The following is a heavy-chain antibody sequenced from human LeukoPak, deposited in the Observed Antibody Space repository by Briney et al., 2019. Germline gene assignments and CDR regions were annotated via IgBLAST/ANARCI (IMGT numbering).Heavy chain of an antibody. V-gene: IGHV3-33*01. Sequence: PGGSLRLSCAASGFTFSSYGMHWVRQAPGKGLEWVAVIWYDGSNKYYADSVKGRFTISRDNSKNTLYLQMNSLRAEDTAVYYCARGDYGGYFDYWGQGTLVAVSS. CDR2: IWYDGSNK. D-gene: IGHD4-23*01. CDR3: ARGDYGGYFDY. J-gene: IGHJ4*02. CDR1: GFTFSSYG.